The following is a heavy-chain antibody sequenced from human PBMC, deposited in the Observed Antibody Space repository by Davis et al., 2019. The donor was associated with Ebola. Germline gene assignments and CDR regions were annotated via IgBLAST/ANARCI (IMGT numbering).Heavy chain of an antibody. CDR1: GGSISSSSYY. J-gene: IGHJ6*04. CDR3: ARGALLWFGELLYYYYGMDV. V-gene: IGHV4-39*01. D-gene: IGHD3-10*01. Sequence: MHSETLSLTCTVSGGSISSSSYYWGWIRQPPGKELEWIGSIYYSGSTYYNPSLKSRVTISVDTSKNQFSLKLSSVTAADTAVYYCARGALLWFGELLYYYYGMDVWGKGTTVTVSS. CDR2: IYYSGST.